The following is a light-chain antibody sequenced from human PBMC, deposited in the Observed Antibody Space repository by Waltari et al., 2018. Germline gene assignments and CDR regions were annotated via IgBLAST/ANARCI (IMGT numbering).Light chain of an antibody. CDR2: GAS. CDR1: QSLSSPY. V-gene: IGKV3-20*01. CDR3: QQYGTSPPFT. Sequence: EIVLTQSPGTLSLSPGERATLYCRASQSLSSPYLAWYQQKPGQAPRLLIYGASSRATGIPDRFSGSGSGTDFTLTISRLEPEDFAVYYCQQYGTSPPFTFGQGAKLEIK. J-gene: IGKJ2*01.